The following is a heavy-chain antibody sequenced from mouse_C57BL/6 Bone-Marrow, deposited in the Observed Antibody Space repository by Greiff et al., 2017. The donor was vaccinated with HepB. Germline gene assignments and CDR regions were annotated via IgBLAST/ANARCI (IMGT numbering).Heavy chain of an antibody. CDR2: IDPENGDT. V-gene: IGHV14-4*01. CDR3: TPMACSAH. J-gene: IGHJ3*01. D-gene: IGHD1-1*02. CDR1: GFNIKDDY. Sequence: DVKLQESGAELVRPGASVKLSCTASGFNIKDDYMHWVKRRPEQGLEWIGWIDPENGDTEYASKFQGKATITADTSSNTAYLQLSSLTSADTAVSYCTPMACSAHVGHGTLVTVSA.